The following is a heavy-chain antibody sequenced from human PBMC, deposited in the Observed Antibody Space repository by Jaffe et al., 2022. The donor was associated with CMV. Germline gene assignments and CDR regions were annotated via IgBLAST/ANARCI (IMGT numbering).Heavy chain of an antibody. CDR1: GGSISSYY. CDR2: IYTSGST. D-gene: IGHD6-19*01. V-gene: IGHV4-4*07. Sequence: QVQLQESGPGLVKPSETLSLTCTVSGGSISSYYWSWIRQPAGKGLEWIGRIYTSGSTNYNPSLKSRVTMSVDTSKNQFSLKLSSVTAADTAVYYCARETYSSGWYMTPGYYYYYGMDVWGQGTTVTVSS. CDR3: ARETYSSGWYMTPGYYYYYGMDV. J-gene: IGHJ6*02.